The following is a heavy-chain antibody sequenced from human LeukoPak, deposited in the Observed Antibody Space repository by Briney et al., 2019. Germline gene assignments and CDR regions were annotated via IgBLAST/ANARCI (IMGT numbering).Heavy chain of an antibody. D-gene: IGHD4-17*01. V-gene: IGHV3-48*02. Sequence: WGSLTLSCAASGFTFRSYSMNWVRQAPGKGLEWVSYITSGSRPIYYADSVKGRFTISRDNAKNSLYLQMNSLRDEDTAVYYCARRAYGDDSFDYWGQGTLVTVSP. CDR2: ITSGSRPI. CDR1: GFTFRSYS. CDR3: ARRAYGDDSFDY. J-gene: IGHJ4*02.